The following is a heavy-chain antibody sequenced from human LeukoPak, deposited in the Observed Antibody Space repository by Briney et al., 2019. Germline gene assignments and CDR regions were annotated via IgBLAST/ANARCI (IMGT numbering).Heavy chain of an antibody. J-gene: IGHJ4*02. CDR1: GFTFSSYG. V-gene: IGHV3-30*02. D-gene: IGHD3-3*01. Sequence: QPGGSLRLSCAASGFTFSSYGRHWVRQAPGKGLEWVAFIRYDGSNKYYADSVKGRFTISRDNSKNTLYLQMNSLRAEDTAVYYCAKDLTIFGVVTQYPPDWVDWGQGTLVTVSS. CDR2: IRYDGSNK. CDR3: AKDLTIFGVVTQYPPDWVD.